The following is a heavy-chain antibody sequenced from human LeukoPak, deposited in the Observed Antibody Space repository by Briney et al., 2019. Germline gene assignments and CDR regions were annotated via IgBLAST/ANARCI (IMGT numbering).Heavy chain of an antibody. CDR2: ISSSSTYI. V-gene: IGHV3-21*01. J-gene: IGHJ3*02. D-gene: IGHD5-24*01. CDR1: GFSFSSHG. Sequence: PGGTLRLSCAASGFSFSSHGMSWVRQAPGKGLEWVSSISSSSTYISHADSVKGRFSISRDNAKNSLYLQMNSLRAEDTAVYYCARGWHGFDIWGQGTMVTVSS. CDR3: ARGWHGFDI.